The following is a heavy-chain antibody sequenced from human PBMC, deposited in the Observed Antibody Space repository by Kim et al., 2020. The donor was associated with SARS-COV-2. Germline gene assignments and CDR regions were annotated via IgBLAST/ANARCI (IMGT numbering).Heavy chain of an antibody. CDR3: ASRVPSKNHLPYFDY. J-gene: IGHJ4*02. Sequence: GGSLRLSCAGSGFTFSSHWMSWVRQAPGKGLEWVASIKQDGSEKYYVDSVKGRFTISRDNAKNSLYLQMNSLRVEDTALYYCASRVPSKNHLPYFDYWGQGTLVTVSS. CDR2: IKQDGSEK. D-gene: IGHD3-3*01. V-gene: IGHV3-7*01. CDR1: GFTFSSHW.